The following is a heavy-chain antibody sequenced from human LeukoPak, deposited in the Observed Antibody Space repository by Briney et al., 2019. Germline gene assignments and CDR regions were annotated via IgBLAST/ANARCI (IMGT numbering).Heavy chain of an antibody. J-gene: IGHJ5*02. Sequence: SETLSLTCTVSGGSVSSGSYYWSWIRQPPGKGLEWIGYIYYSGSTNYNPSLKSRVTISVDTSKNQFSLKLSSVTAADTAVYYCARTGAPTVIPHPWWFDPWGQGTLVTVSS. CDR2: IYYSGST. V-gene: IGHV4-61*01. CDR3: ARTGAPTVIPHPWWFDP. D-gene: IGHD4-17*01. CDR1: GGSVSSGSYY.